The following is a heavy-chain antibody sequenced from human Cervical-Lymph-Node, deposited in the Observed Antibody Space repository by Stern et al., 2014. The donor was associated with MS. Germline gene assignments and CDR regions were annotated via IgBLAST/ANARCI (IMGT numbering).Heavy chain of an antibody. CDR3: ARRLVGTGLRFDP. J-gene: IGHJ5*02. CDR2: IIPIFGKA. V-gene: IGHV1-69*01. D-gene: IGHD2-2*01. Sequence: QMQLVQSGAEVKKPGSSVKVSCKASGGTFSRYAISWVRQAPGQGLEWMGGIIPIFGKAKYAQKFPGSVTVTADESTSTAYMELSSLRSEDTAVYYCARRLVGTGLRFDPWGQGTLVTVSS. CDR1: GGTFSRYA.